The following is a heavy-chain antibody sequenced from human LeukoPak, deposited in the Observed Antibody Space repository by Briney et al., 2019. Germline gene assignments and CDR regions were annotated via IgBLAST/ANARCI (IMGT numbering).Heavy chain of an antibody. D-gene: IGHD2-2*01. Sequence: PGGSLRLSCAASGFTFSSYWMHWVRQAPGKGLVWVSRINSDGSGTSYADSVKGRFTISRDNAKNTLYLQMNSLRAEDTAVYYCARDVVVPAATGPYGMDVWGKGTTVTVSS. CDR3: ARDVVVPAATGPYGMDV. CDR2: INSDGSGT. V-gene: IGHV3-74*01. CDR1: GFTFSSYW. J-gene: IGHJ6*04.